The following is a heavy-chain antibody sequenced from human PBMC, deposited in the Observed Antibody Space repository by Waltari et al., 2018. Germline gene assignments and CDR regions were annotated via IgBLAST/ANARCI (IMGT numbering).Heavy chain of an antibody. J-gene: IGHJ4*02. V-gene: IGHV3-15*01. CDR1: GFTFATAW. CDR2: LKSKAEGGTT. D-gene: IGHD2-2*01. Sequence: EVQLVESGGGLVKPGDSLRPSCVASGFTFATAWINWVRQAPGNGLEWVGRLKSKAEGGTTDYAAPVKGRFAISRDDSKDTAYLQMNSLKTEDTAMYFCTTEGGRTWPMYWGQGTLVTVSS. CDR3: TTEGGRTWPMY.